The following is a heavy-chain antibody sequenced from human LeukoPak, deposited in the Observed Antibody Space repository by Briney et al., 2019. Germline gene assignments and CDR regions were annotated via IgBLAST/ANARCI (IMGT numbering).Heavy chain of an antibody. V-gene: IGHV3-74*01. CDR2: INSDGSST. Sequence: PGGSLRLSCAASGFTFSSYWMHWVRQAPGKGLVGVSRINSDGSSTSYADSVKGRFTISRDNAKNTLYLQMNSLRAEDTAVYYCARDIPPCSGGSCYSGGVDYWGQGTLVTVSS. CDR1: GFTFSSYW. D-gene: IGHD2-15*01. J-gene: IGHJ4*02. CDR3: ARDIPPCSGGSCYSGGVDY.